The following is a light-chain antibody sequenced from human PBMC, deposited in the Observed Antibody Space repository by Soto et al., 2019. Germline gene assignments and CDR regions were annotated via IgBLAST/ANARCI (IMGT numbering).Light chain of an antibody. CDR2: STS. V-gene: IGKV3-20*01. CDR3: QQFGSSPWT. Sequence: EIVLTQSPGTLSLSPGERATLSCRASQSVSSSYLAWYQQKPGQAPRLLIYSTSNRAIDIPDRFSGSGSGTDFTLTISRLEPEDLAVYICQQFGSSPWTFGRGTKVEIK. CDR1: QSVSSSY. J-gene: IGKJ1*01.